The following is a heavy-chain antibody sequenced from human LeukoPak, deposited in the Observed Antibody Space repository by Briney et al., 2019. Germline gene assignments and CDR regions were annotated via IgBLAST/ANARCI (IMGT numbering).Heavy chain of an antibody. D-gene: IGHD2-2*01. CDR3: ARGYCSSISCHYGMDV. Sequence: PGGSLRLSCAASGFSVSSNYMSWVRQAPEKGLEWVSVIYSGGSTYYADSVKGRFTISRDNSQNTLYLQMNSLRAEDTAVYYCARGYCSSISCHYGMDVWGQGTTVTVSS. CDR2: IYSGGST. J-gene: IGHJ6*02. V-gene: IGHV3-53*01. CDR1: GFSVSSNY.